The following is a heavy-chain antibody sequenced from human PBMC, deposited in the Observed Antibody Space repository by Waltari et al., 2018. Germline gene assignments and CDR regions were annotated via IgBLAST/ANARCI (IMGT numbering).Heavy chain of an antibody. CDR3: AREGPNWGEANFDY. Sequence: QAQLQQWGAGLLKPSETLSLTCAVYGGSFSGYYWSWIRQPPGKGLEWIGEINHSGSTNYNPSLKSRVTISVDTSKNQFSLKLSSVTAADTAVYYCAREGPNWGEANFDYWGQGTLVTVSS. J-gene: IGHJ4*02. CDR2: INHSGST. V-gene: IGHV4-34*01. D-gene: IGHD7-27*01. CDR1: GGSFSGYY.